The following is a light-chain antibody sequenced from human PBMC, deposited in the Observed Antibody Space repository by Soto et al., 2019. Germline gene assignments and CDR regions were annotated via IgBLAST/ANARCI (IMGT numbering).Light chain of an antibody. J-gene: IGLJ1*01. CDR3: CSYAGPSTYV. Sequence: QSALTQPASASGSPGQSITISCIGTNNDVGIYNLVSWYQQHPGEAPKLMIYEVTKRPSGVSDRFSGSKSANTASLTISGLQSEDEADYYCCSYAGPSTYVFGNGTKVTAL. CDR1: NNDVGIYNL. V-gene: IGLV2-23*02. CDR2: EVT.